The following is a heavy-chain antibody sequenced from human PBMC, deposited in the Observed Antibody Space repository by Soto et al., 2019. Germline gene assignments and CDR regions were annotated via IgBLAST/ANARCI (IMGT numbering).Heavy chain of an antibody. CDR3: ARAGIAVAGTRPYYFDY. CDR1: GGSISSYY. D-gene: IGHD6-19*01. J-gene: IGHJ4*02. CDR2: IYYSGST. Sequence: SETLSLTCTVSGGSISSYYWSWIRQPPGKGLEWIGYIYYSGSTNYNPSLKSRVTISVDTSKNQFSLKLSSVTAADTAVYYCARAGIAVAGTRPYYFDYWGQGTLVTVS. V-gene: IGHV4-59*01.